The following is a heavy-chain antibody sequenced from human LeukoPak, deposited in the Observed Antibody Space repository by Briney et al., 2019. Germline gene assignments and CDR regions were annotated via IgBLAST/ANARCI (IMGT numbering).Heavy chain of an antibody. J-gene: IGHJ4*02. V-gene: IGHV4-34*01. CDR3: ASYTAAGRAHFDY. CDR1: GGAFSGYY. D-gene: IGHD6-13*01. Sequence: SETLSLTCADYGGAFSGYYWSWIRQPPGKGPEWIGEINHSGSTNYNPSLKSRVTISVVTSEKQLSLKLSSVTAADTAVYYCASYTAAGRAHFDYWGQGTLVTVSS. CDR2: INHSGST.